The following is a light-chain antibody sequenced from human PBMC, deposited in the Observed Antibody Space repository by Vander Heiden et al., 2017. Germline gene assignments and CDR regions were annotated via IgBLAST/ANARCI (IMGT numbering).Light chain of an antibody. J-gene: IGLJ2*01. CDR1: SSNIGSNF. Sequence: QSVLTQPPSASGTPGQRVTISCSGTSSNIGSNFLYWYQQLPGTAPKLLIYRNNQRPSGVPDRFSGSKSGTSASLAISGLRSEDEADYYCAAWDDSLSCGVFGGGTKLTVL. V-gene: IGLV1-47*01. CDR2: RNN. CDR3: AAWDDSLSCGV.